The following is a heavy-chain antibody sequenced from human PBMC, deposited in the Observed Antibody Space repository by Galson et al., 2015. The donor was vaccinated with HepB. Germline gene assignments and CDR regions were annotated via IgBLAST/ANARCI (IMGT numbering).Heavy chain of an antibody. D-gene: IGHD2-8*02. V-gene: IGHV3-23*01. J-gene: IGHJ4*02. CDR3: AKAIVLVVYALGDVGY. CDR1: GFTFSSYA. Sequence: SLRLSCAASGFTFSSYAMSWVRQAPGKGLEWVSAISGSGGSTYYADSVKGRFTISRDNSKNTLYLQMNSLRAEDTAVYYCAKAIVLVVYALGDVGYWGQGTLVTVSS. CDR2: ISGSGGST.